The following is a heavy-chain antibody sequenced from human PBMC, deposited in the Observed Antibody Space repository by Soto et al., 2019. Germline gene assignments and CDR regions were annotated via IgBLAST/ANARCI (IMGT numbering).Heavy chain of an antibody. V-gene: IGHV1-46*01. D-gene: IGHD3-9*01. CDR3: ARGPQYDILTGSESIFDY. CDR1: GYTFTSYY. CDR2: INPSGGST. Sequence: ASVKVSCKASGYTFTSYYMHWVRQAPGQGLEWTGIINPSGGSTSYAQKFQGRVTMTTDTSTSTAYMELRSLRSDDTAVYYCARGPQYDILTGSESIFDYWGQGTLVTVSS. J-gene: IGHJ4*02.